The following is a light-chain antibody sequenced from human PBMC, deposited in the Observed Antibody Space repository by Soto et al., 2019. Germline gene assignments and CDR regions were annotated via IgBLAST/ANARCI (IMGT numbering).Light chain of an antibody. CDR1: QSISSS. CDR2: DAS. V-gene: IGKV3-11*01. J-gene: IGKJ3*01. Sequence: ETVLTQSPATLSFSPGERATLSCRASQSISSSLAWYQQTRGQAPRLLIYDASKRATGVPARFSGSGSGTDFTLTISRLEPEDFAFYFCQQRFTWPSFGPGTKVDIK. CDR3: QQRFTWPS.